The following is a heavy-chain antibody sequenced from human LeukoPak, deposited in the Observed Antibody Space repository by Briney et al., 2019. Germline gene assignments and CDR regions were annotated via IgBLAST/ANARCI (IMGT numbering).Heavy chain of an antibody. Sequence: GGSLRLSCTASGFPFSSYAMSWFRQTPGKGLEWVSSIIASGGTTYYADSVKGRFTISRDNFKNTLSLQVNSLRAEDTAMYYCAKDDDWGRYKHWGQGTLVIVSS. CDR2: IIASGGTT. V-gene: IGHV3-23*01. J-gene: IGHJ1*01. CDR3: AKDDDWGRYKH. CDR1: GFPFSSYA. D-gene: IGHD3-9*01.